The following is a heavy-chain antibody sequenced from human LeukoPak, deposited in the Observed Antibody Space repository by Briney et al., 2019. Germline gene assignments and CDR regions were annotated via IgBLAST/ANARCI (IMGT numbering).Heavy chain of an antibody. V-gene: IGHV4-59*12. D-gene: IGHD4-23*01. CDR1: DGSINGYY. Sequence: SETLSLTCTVSDGSINGYYWSWIRQPPGKGLDWIGYMYSGGTTNYSPSLKSRVTISEDMSKNQFSLKLSSVTAADTAVYYCARDRLEGTTVVIPSSWFDPWGQGTLVTASS. J-gene: IGHJ5*02. CDR3: ARDRLEGTTVVIPSSWFDP. CDR2: MYSGGTT.